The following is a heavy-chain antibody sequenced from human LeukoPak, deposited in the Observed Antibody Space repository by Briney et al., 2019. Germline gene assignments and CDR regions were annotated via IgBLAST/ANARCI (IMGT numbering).Heavy chain of an antibody. CDR3: ARDLSMTMVVTRDALDI. CDR1: GYTFTGYY. V-gene: IGHV1-2*02. Sequence: ASVKVSCKASGYTFTGYYIHWVRQAPGQGLEWLAWINPNSGGTGYAQKFQGRVTMTRDTSISTAYMELSSLRSDDTAVYYCARDLSMTMVVTRDALDIWGQGTMVTVSS. D-gene: IGHD4-23*01. CDR2: INPNSGGT. J-gene: IGHJ3*02.